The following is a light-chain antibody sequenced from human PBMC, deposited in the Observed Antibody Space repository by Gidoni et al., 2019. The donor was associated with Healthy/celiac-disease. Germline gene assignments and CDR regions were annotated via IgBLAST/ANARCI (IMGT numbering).Light chain of an antibody. V-gene: IGKV1-39*01. J-gene: IGKJ1*01. CDR3: QQSYSTFRT. CDR2: AAS. Sequence: DIQMTQSPSSLSASVGDRVTITCRASQSISSYLNWYQQKPGKAPQLLIYAASSLQSGVPSKFSGSGSGTDFTLTISSLQPEDFATYYCQQSYSTFRTFGQGTKVEIK. CDR1: QSISSY.